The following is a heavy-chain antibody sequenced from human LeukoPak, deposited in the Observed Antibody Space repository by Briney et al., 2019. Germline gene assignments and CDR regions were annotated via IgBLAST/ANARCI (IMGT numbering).Heavy chain of an antibody. CDR2: SHDSGST. V-gene: IGHV4-30-4*01. D-gene: IGHD5-24*01. CDR3: GRGLRRDGYNSGAFDI. J-gene: IGHJ3*02. CDR1: GGSISRGDYY. Sequence: PSETLSLTCTVSGGSISRGDYYWSWIRQSPGKGLEWIGYSHDSGSTYYNPSLKSRVTISVDTSKNQFSLKLNSVTAADTAVYYCGRGLRRDGYNSGAFDIWGQGTMVTVSS.